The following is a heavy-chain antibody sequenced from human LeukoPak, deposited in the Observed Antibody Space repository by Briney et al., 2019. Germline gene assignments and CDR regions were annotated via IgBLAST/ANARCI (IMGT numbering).Heavy chain of an antibody. CDR1: GFTFSNYW. D-gene: IGHD5-24*01. Sequence: PGGSLRLSCAASGFTFSNYWMNWVRQAPGKGLEWVSGISWNSGSIGYADSVKGRFTISRDNAKNSLYLQMNSLRAEDTALYYCASSQGDGYNYVRGYYFDYWGQGTLVTVSS. CDR3: ASSQGDGYNYVRGYYFDY. V-gene: IGHV3-9*01. CDR2: ISWNSGSI. J-gene: IGHJ4*02.